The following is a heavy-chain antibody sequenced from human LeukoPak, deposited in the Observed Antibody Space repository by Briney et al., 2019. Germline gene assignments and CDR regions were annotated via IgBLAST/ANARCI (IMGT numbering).Heavy chain of an antibody. D-gene: IGHD6-25*01. J-gene: IGHJ3*02. V-gene: IGHV3-74*01. CDR1: GFTFSSYW. Sequence: GGSLRLSCAASGFTFSSYWMHWVRQDPGKGLVWVSYIRGDGTSTSYADSVKGRFTISRDNAKNTLYLQMNSLRVEDTAVYYCAGVGGVSGRAFDMWGQGTMVTVSS. CDR3: AGVGGVSGRAFDM. CDR2: IRGDGTST.